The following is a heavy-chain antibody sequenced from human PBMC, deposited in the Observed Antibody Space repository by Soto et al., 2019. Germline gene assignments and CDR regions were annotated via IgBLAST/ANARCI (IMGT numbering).Heavy chain of an antibody. CDR2: IYYSGST. CDR1: GGSISSGGYY. V-gene: IGHV4-31*03. J-gene: IGHJ4*02. Sequence: QVQLQESGPGLVKPSQTLSLTCTVSGGSISSGGYYWSWIRQHPGKGLEWIGYIYYSGSTYYNPSVKSRFNISVDPSKNQSSLKLSSVTAADTAVSYCERGICSGWYYFDYWGQGNLVTVSS. CDR3: ERGICSGWYYFDY. D-gene: IGHD6-19*01.